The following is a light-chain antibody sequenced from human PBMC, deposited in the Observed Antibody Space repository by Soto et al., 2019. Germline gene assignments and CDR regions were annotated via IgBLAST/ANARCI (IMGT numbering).Light chain of an antibody. V-gene: IGKV3-15*01. Sequence: IVIRQSPATLSVSPGERATLSCRASQSVSSNLAWHQQKPGQAPRILMYDASTRATGIPARFSGSGSGTEFTLTISSLQSEDFAVYYCQQYHNWPIPFGQGTRLEIK. CDR1: QSVSSN. CDR3: QQYHNWPIP. J-gene: IGKJ5*01. CDR2: DAS.